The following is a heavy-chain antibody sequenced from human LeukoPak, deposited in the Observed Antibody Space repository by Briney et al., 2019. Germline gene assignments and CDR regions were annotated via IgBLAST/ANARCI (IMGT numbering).Heavy chain of an antibody. CDR1: GYTFTSYG. D-gene: IGHD5-12*01. V-gene: IGHV1-18*01. CDR2: ISAYNGNT. Sequence: ASVKVSCKASGYTFTSYGISWVRQAPGQGLERMGWISAYNGNTNYAQKLQGRVTMTTDTSTSTAYMELRSLRSDDTDVYDCAREYGSGYEDYWGQGTLVTVSS. J-gene: IGHJ4*02. CDR3: AREYGSGYEDY.